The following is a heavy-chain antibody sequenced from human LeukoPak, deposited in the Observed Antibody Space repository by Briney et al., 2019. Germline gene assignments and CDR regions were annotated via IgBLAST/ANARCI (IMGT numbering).Heavy chain of an antibody. Sequence: SETLSLTCTVSGGSITTNNYYWGWIRQPPGKGLEWIGRIYYSGSTYYNPSLKSRITISVDTSKNQFSLKLSSVTAADTAVYYCARARAHLKYYYDSSGYYYFDYWGQGTLVTVSS. D-gene: IGHD3-22*01. CDR1: GGSITTNNYY. CDR2: IYYSGST. V-gene: IGHV4-39*01. J-gene: IGHJ4*02. CDR3: ARARAHLKYYYDSSGYYYFDY.